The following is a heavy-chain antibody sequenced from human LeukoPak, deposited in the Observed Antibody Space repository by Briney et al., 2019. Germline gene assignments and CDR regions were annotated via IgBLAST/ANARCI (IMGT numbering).Heavy chain of an antibody. V-gene: IGHV1-69*13. CDR2: IIPIFGTA. Sequence: ASVKVSCKASGGTFSSYAISWVRQAPGQGLEWMGGIIPIFGTANYAQKFQGRVTITADESTSTAYMELSSLRSEDTAVYYCAIRAAVTTFLNYYYYGMDVWGQGTTVTVSS. J-gene: IGHJ6*02. CDR1: GGTFSSYA. CDR3: AIRAAVTTFLNYYYYGMDV. D-gene: IGHD4-11*01.